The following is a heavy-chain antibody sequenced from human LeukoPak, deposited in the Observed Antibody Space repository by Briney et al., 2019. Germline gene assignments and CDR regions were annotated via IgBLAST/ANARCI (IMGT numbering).Heavy chain of an antibody. CDR1: GFTVSSNY. J-gene: IGHJ4*02. CDR3: ASHIVATTRFDY. CDR2: IYSGGST. D-gene: IGHD5-12*01. Sequence: GGSLRLSCAASGFTVSSNYMSWVRQAPGKGLEWVSVIYSGGSTYYADSVKGRFTISRDNSENTLYLQMNSLRAEDTAVYYCASHIVATTRFDYWGQGTLVTVSS. V-gene: IGHV3-66*04.